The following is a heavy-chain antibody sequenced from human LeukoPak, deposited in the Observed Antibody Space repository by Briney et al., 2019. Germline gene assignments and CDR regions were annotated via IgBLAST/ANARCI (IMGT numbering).Heavy chain of an antibody. V-gene: IGHV3-30*04. J-gene: IGHJ4*02. CDR2: ISYDGSNK. CDR3: ARGYDYGDYGSETQFDY. Sequence: PGGSLRLSCAASGFTFSSYAMHWVRQAPGKGLEWVAVISYDGSNKYYADSVKGRFTISRDNSKNTLYLQMNSLRAEDTAVYYCARGYDYGDYGSETQFDYWGQGTLVTVSS. D-gene: IGHD4-17*01. CDR1: GFTFSSYA.